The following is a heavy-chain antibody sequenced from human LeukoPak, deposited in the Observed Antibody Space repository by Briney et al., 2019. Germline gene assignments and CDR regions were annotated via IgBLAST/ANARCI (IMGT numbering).Heavy chain of an antibody. CDR2: MYHSGST. D-gene: IGHD6-19*01. V-gene: IGHV4-38-2*02. Sequence: SETLSLTCTVSGYSIGSGYYWGWIRQTPGKGLEWIGSMYHSGSTYYNPSLKSRVTISVDTSKNQFSLKPSSVTAADTGVYYCARSIYSTGWYDYWGQGTLVTVSS. CDR1: GYSIGSGYY. CDR3: ARSIYSTGWYDY. J-gene: IGHJ4*02.